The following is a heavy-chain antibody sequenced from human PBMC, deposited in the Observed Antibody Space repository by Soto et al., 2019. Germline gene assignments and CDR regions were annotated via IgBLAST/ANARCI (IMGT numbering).Heavy chain of an antibody. Sequence: ASVKVSCKASGYTFTSYGISWVRQAPGQGLEWMGWISAYNGNTNYAQKLQGRVTMTTDTSTSTAYMELRSLRSDDTAVYYCAKDREYSSGWYALNYYGMDVWGQGTTVTVSS. CDR3: AKDREYSSGWYALNYYGMDV. CDR1: GYTFTSYG. D-gene: IGHD6-19*01. CDR2: ISAYNGNT. J-gene: IGHJ6*02. V-gene: IGHV1-18*01.